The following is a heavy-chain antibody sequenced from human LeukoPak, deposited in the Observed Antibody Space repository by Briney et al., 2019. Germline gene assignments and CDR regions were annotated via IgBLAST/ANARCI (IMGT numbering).Heavy chain of an antibody. D-gene: IGHD3-9*01. Sequence: KTSETLSLTCTVSGDSISSTNYYWAWIRQPPGKGLEWIGTVFNSGGTYYNPSLRSRVTISINTSNNQFFLNLTSVTAADTAVYYCARATIVTAYRINWFDPWGQGTLVTVSS. V-gene: IGHV4-39*07. CDR2: VFNSGGT. CDR1: GDSISSTNYY. CDR3: ARATIVTAYRINWFDP. J-gene: IGHJ5*02.